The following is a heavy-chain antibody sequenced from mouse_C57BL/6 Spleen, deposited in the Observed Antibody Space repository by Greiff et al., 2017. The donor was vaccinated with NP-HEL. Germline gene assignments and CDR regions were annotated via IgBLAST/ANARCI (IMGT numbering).Heavy chain of an antibody. CDR1: GYTFTSYW. J-gene: IGHJ4*01. CDR2: INPSNGGT. CDR3: ARWRELGRAMDY. D-gene: IGHD4-1*01. V-gene: IGHV1-53*01. Sequence: VQLQQSGTELVKPGASVKLSCKASGYTFTSYWMHWVKQRPGQGLEWIGNINPSNGGTNYNEKFKSKATLTVDKSSSTAYMQLSSLTSEDSAVYYCARWRELGRAMDYWGQGTSVTVSS.